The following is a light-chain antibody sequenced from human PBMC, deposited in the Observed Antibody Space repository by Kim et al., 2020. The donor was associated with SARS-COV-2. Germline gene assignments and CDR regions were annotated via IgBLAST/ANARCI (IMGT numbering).Light chain of an antibody. J-gene: IGLJ2*01. CDR1: NLRTYF. CDR3: SSRDFGAYLVI. V-gene: IGLV3-19*01. Sequence: SSELTQDPAVSVALGQTVRITCQGNNLRTYFASWYQQKPGQAPMLVMFGKNNRPSGIPDRFSGSSSGNTASLTITGAQAEDEADYYCSSRDFGAYLVIFGGGTQLTVL. CDR2: GKN.